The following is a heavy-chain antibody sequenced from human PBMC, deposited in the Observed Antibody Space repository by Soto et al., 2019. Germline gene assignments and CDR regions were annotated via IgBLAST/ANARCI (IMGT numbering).Heavy chain of an antibody. CDR2: INHSGST. J-gene: IGHJ5*02. CDR3: AGLYGSGSQLDPDHSFAP. Sequence: SETLSLTCAVYGGSFSGYYWSWIRQPPGKGLEWIGEINHSGSTNYNPSLKSRVTISVDTSKNQFSLKLSSVTAADTAVYYCAGLYGSGSQLDPDHSFAPWGQGTLVTVSS. D-gene: IGHD3-10*01. CDR1: GGSFSGYY. V-gene: IGHV4-34*01.